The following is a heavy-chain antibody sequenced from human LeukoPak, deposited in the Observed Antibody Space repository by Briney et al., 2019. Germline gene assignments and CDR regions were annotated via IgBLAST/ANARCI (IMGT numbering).Heavy chain of an antibody. CDR3: AKYQRQWLPKGGFDY. V-gene: IGHV3-30*18. CDR2: ISYDGNNK. J-gene: IGHJ4*02. CDR1: GFTFSSYG. D-gene: IGHD6-19*01. Sequence: PGGSLRLSCAAPGFTFSSYGMHWVRQALGKGLECVAVISYDGNNKYYADSVKGRFTISRDNSKNTLYLQMDNLRAEDTAVYYCAKYQRQWLPKGGFDYWGQGTLVTVSS.